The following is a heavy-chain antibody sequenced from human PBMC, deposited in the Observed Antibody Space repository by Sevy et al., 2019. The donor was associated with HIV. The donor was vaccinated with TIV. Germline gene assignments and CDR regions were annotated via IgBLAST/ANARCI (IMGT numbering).Heavy chain of an antibody. CDR3: ARQPAGGEDYFDY. Sequence: GESLKISCKGSGYSFANYWIGWVRQMPGKGLEWMGIIYPRDSDTRYSPSFQGQVTISAVKSITTAYLQWSSLKASDTAMYYCARQPAGGEDYFDYWGQGTLVTVS. V-gene: IGHV5-51*01. CDR1: GYSFANYW. D-gene: IGHD3-10*01. J-gene: IGHJ4*02. CDR2: IYPRDSDT.